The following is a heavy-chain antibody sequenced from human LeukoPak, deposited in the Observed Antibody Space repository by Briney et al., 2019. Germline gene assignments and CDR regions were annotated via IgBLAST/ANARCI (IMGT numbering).Heavy chain of an antibody. CDR3: ASPARATSSSWFNFDY. D-gene: IGHD6-13*01. CDR2: IYYSGST. CDR1: GGSIRSNNHY. V-gene: IGHV4-39*07. J-gene: IGHJ4*02. Sequence: SETLSLTCAVSGGSIRSNNHYWGWIRQPPGKGLEWIGSIYYSGSTYYNPSLKSRVTISVDTSKNQFSLKLSSVTAADTAVYYCASPARATSSSWFNFDYWGQGTLVTVSS.